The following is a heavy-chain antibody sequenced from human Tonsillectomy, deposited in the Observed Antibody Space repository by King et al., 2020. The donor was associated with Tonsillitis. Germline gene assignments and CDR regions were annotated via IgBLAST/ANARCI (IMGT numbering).Heavy chain of an antibody. V-gene: IGHV4-59*01. D-gene: IGHD4-23*01. Sequence: VQLQESGPGLVKPSETLSLTCTVSGGSISSYHWSWIRQPPGKGLEWIGYIFDNGNTNYNPSLKSRVTMSVDTSKNQFSLRLRSVTAADTAVYYFARGPNGGNLLFHVWGQGTMVTVSS. J-gene: IGHJ3*01. CDR3: ARGPNGGNLLFHV. CDR2: IFDNGNT. CDR1: GGSISSYH.